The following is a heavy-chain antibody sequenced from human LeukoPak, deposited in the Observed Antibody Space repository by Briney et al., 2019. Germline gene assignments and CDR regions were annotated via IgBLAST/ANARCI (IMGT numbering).Heavy chain of an antibody. D-gene: IGHD3-22*01. V-gene: IGHV3-66*01. CDR1: GFTVSSNY. CDR3: ARDRDGYYDSSGWV. CDR2: IYSGGST. J-gene: IGHJ6*02. Sequence: GGSLRLSCAASGFTVSSNYMSWVRQAPGKGLEWVSVIYSGGSTYYADSVKGRFTISRDNSKNTLYLQMNSLRAEDTAVYYCARDRDGYYDSSGWVWGQGTTVTVSS.